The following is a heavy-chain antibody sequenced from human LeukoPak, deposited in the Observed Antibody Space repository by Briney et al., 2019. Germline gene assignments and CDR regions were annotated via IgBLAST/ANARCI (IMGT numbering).Heavy chain of an antibody. D-gene: IGHD3-9*01. J-gene: IGHJ3*02. V-gene: IGHV4-4*07. Sequence: TSETLSLTCTVSGGSISSYYWSWLRQPAGKGLEWIGRIYTSVSTNYNPSLKSRVTMSVDTSKNQFSLKLSSVTAADTAVYYCARALVPYYDILTGYYKHPIDAFDIWGQGTKVTVSS. CDR2: IYTSVST. CDR1: GGSISSYY. CDR3: ARALVPYYDILTGYYKHPIDAFDI.